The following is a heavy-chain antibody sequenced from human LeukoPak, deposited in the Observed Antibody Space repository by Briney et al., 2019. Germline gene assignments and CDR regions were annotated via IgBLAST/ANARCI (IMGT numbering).Heavy chain of an antibody. J-gene: IGHJ4*02. CDR3: VKGHLGTPLDY. V-gene: IGHV3-23*01. CDR2: ISGSGGST. D-gene: IGHD1-1*01. CDR1: GFTFSSYA. Sequence: GGFLRLSCAASGFTFSSYAMSWVRQAPGKGLEWVSSISGSGGSTYYADSVKGRFTISRDNSKNTLYLQMNSLRAEDTAVYYCVKGHLGTPLDYWGQGTLVTVSS.